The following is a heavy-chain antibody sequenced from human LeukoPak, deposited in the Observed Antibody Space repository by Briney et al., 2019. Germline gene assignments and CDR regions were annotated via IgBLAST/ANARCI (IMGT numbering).Heavy chain of an antibody. CDR1: GFTFSSYS. J-gene: IGHJ5*02. Sequence: GGSLRLSCAASGFTFSSYSMNWVRRAPGKGLEWVSAISGSGGSTYYADSVKGRFTISRDNSKNTLYLQMNSLRAEDTAVYYCAKYGEDGYNSWGSYLWGQGTLVTVSS. V-gene: IGHV3-23*01. CDR3: AKYGEDGYNSWGSYL. D-gene: IGHD5-24*01. CDR2: ISGSGGST.